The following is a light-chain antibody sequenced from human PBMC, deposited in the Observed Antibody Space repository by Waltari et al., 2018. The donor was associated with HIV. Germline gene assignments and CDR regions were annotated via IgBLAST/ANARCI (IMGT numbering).Light chain of an antibody. J-gene: IGLJ2*01. CDR2: VEGSGSF. CDR1: SGHSSYI. Sequence: QPVLTQSSSASASLESSVKLTCTLSSGHSSYIIAWHQQQPGKAPRYLMKVEGSGSFNKGSGVPVGFSGSSSGADRYLTISNLQSEDEADYYCETWDSDIRVFGGGTKLTVL. CDR3: ETWDSDIRV. V-gene: IGLV4-60*03.